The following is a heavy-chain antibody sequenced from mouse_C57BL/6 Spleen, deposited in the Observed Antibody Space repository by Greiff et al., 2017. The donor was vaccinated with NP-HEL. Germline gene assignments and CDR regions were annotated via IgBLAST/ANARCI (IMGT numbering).Heavy chain of an antibody. CDR3: ARGDDGYYVENLAY. D-gene: IGHD2-3*01. V-gene: IGHV1-42*01. CDR2: INPSTGGT. Sequence: EVQLQQSGPELVKPGASVKISCKASGYSFTGYYMNWVKQSPEKSLEWIGEINPSTGGTTYNQKFKAKATLTVDKSSSTAYMQLKSLTSEDSAVYYCARGDDGYYVENLAYWGQGTLVTVSA. CDR1: GYSFTGYY. J-gene: IGHJ3*01.